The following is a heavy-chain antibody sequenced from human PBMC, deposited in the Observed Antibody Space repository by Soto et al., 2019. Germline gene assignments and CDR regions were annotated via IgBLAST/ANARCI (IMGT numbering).Heavy chain of an antibody. J-gene: IGHJ4*01. Sequence: PGGSLRLSCAASGFTFDNYVMTWVRQAPGKGLEWVSAISRSGDTSYYADSAKGRFTISRDNSKSRLYLEMSSLRAEDTALYYCAKDALVGASISVFNYWG. V-gene: IGHV3-23*01. D-gene: IGHD3-10*01. CDR1: GFTFDNYV. CDR2: ISRSGDTS. CDR3: AKDALVGASISVFNY.